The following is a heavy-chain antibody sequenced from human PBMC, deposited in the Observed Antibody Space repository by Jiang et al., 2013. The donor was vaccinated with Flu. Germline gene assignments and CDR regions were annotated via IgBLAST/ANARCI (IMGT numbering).Heavy chain of an antibody. CDR3: ASQRSSWVGYFGLEV. Sequence: GSEKEYVDSVKGRFTISRDNAKNSVYLQMNSLRVEDTAVYYCASQRSSWVGYFGLEVWGQGTLVTVSS. CDR2: GSEK. V-gene: IGHV3-7*01. D-gene: IGHD2-15*01. J-gene: IGHJ4*02.